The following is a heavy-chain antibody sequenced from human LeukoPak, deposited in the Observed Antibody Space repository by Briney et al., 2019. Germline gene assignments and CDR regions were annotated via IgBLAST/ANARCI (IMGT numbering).Heavy chain of an antibody. V-gene: IGHV1-2*02. CDR2: INPNSGGT. D-gene: IGHD3-22*01. CDR1: GYTFTGYY. Sequence: ASVTVSFKATGYTFTGYYMHWLRQAPGQGLEWMGWINPNSGGTNNEQTFQGRVAMTRDTSTSTAYMVLSRLRSDDTAVYYCARVPYHYDSSGYYPTTTLDGWGQGTLVSVS. CDR3: ARVPYHYDSSGYYPTTTLDG. J-gene: IGHJ4*02.